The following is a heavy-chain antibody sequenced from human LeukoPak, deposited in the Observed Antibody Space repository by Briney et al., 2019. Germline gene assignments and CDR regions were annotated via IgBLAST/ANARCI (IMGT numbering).Heavy chain of an antibody. Sequence: SETLSLTCTVSGGSISSGSYYWSWIRQPAGKGLEWIGRIYTSGSTNYNPSLKSRVTISVDTSKNQFSLKLSSVTAADTAVYYCARDPGTVGYYHPYYFDYWGQGTLVTVSS. J-gene: IGHJ4*02. D-gene: IGHD3-22*01. CDR2: IYTSGST. V-gene: IGHV4-61*02. CDR3: ARDPGTVGYYHPYYFDY. CDR1: GGSISSGSYY.